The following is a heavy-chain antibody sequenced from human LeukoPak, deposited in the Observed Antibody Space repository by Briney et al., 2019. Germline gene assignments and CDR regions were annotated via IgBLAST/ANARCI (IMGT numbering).Heavy chain of an antibody. Sequence: PSETLSLTCSVSGGAIDNYYWSWIRQPPGKGLEWIGYIYYSGTTHYNPSFKSRVTMSVDTSKNEFSRKVNSVTAAETGMYYCARLPPYDILTGGTFDIWGQGTMVTVAS. CDR3: ARLPPYDILTGGTFDI. V-gene: IGHV4-59*01. D-gene: IGHD3-9*01. J-gene: IGHJ3*02. CDR2: IYYSGTT. CDR1: GGAIDNYY.